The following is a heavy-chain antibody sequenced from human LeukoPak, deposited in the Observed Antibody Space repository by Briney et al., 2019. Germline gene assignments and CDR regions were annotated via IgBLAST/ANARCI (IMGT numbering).Heavy chain of an antibody. CDR3: ARSDSGSYYYYYYGMDV. CDR2: ISSSGSTI. V-gene: IGHV3-48*03. D-gene: IGHD1-26*01. J-gene: IGHJ6*02. Sequence: GGSLRLSCAASGFTFSSYEMNWVRQAPGKGLEWVSCISSSGSTIYYADSVKGRFTISRDNAKNSLYLQMNSLRAEDTAVYYCARSDSGSYYYYYYGMDVWGQGTTVTVSS. CDR1: GFTFSSYE.